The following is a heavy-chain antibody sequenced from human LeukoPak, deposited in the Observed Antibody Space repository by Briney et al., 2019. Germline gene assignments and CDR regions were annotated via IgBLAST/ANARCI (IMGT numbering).Heavy chain of an antibody. Sequence: PSETLSLTCSVSGYSVTSDCLWGWIRQPPGKGLEWIATIHHTGSTFYNPSLKSRVTISLDTSKNHFSLIVTSVTAADTAVYYCARVRTRAGNDCWGQGTLVTVSS. CDR1: GYSVTSDCL. J-gene: IGHJ4*02. CDR3: ARVRTRAGNDC. CDR2: IHHTGST. V-gene: IGHV4-38-2*02.